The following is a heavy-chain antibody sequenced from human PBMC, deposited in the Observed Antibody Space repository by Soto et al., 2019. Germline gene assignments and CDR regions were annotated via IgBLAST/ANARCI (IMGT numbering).Heavy chain of an antibody. CDR2: ISGSGRYI. J-gene: IGHJ3*02. D-gene: IGHD2-15*01. CDR1: GFPFRSFS. V-gene: IGHV3-21*02. CDR3: ARDNRRDASGGLDDGVDI. Sequence: EMQLVESGGGLVEPGGSLRLSCTASGFPFRSFSMNWVRQAPGEGLQWVPSISGSGRYIYYADSVKGSFTISRDEAKNAVYLHMSSLRAEDTGMYFWARDNRRDASGGLDDGVDIWGQGAMVTVSS.